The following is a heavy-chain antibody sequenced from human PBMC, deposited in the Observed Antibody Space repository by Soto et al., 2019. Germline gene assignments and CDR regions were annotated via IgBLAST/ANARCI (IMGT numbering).Heavy chain of an antibody. V-gene: IGHV4-59*01. Sequence: NPSETLSLTCTVSGGSISGYYWSWIRQPPGKGLEWIGYIYYTGSTNYNPSLKSRVTISVDTSKNQFSLKLSSVTAADTAMYYCAGRSRAWFDPWGQGTLVTVSS. J-gene: IGHJ5*02. CDR2: IYYTGST. CDR1: GGSISGYY. CDR3: AGRSRAWFDP.